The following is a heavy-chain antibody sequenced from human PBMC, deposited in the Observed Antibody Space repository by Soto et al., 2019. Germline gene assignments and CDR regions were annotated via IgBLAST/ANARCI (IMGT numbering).Heavy chain of an antibody. CDR1: GGTFNNYT. Sequence: QVQLVQSGAAVKKPGSSVKVSCKASGGTFNNYTISWVRQAPGQGLEWMGRIIPILDIVNNAQKFQGRVTITADKSTSTAYMELSSLRSEDTAVYYCARATPGYSAYDYYFDYWGQGTLVTVSS. D-gene: IGHD5-12*01. CDR2: IIPILDIV. V-gene: IGHV1-69*02. CDR3: ARATPGYSAYDYYFDY. J-gene: IGHJ4*02.